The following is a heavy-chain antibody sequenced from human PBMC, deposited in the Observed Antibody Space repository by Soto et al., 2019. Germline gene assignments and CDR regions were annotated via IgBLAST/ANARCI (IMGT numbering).Heavy chain of an antibody. D-gene: IGHD3-9*01. CDR1: GFTFSSYS. CDR2: ISSSSSYI. J-gene: IGHJ2*01. V-gene: IGHV3-21*01. CDR3: ARDFDLNSWYFDL. Sequence: GGSLRLSCAASGFTFSSYSMNWVRQAPGKGLEWVSSISSSSSYIYYADSVKGRFTISRDNAKNSLYLQMNSLRAEGTAVYYCARDFDLNSWYFDLWGRGTLVTVSS.